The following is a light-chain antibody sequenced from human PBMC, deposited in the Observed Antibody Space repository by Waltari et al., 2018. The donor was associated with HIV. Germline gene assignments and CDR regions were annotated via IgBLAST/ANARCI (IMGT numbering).Light chain of an antibody. Sequence: SSDLTQDPAVSVALGQTVRITCQGDSLRSYYASWYQQKPAQAPVLVIYGKNNRPSGVPDRFSGSSSRNTASLTITGAQAEDEADYYCNPRDSSGNHLVFGGGTKLTVL. J-gene: IGLJ2*01. CDR2: GKN. CDR3: NPRDSSGNHLV. V-gene: IGLV3-19*01. CDR1: SLRSYY.